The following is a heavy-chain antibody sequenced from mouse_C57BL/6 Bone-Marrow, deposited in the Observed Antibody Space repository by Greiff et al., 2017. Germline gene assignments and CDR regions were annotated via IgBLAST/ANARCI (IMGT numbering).Heavy chain of an antibody. J-gene: IGHJ3*01. CDR3: ARWLLPFAY. CDR2: ISSGGSYT. Sequence: EVQLVESGGDLVKPGGSLKLSCAASGFTFSSYGMSWVRQTPDKRLEWVATISSGGSYTYYPDSVKGRFTISRDNAKNTLYLQMSSLKSEDTAMYYCARWLLPFAYWGQGTQVTVSA. V-gene: IGHV5-6*01. CDR1: GFTFSSYG. D-gene: IGHD2-3*01.